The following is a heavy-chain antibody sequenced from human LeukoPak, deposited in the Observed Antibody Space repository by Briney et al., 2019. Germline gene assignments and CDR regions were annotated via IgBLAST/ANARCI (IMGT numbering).Heavy chain of an antibody. CDR3: ARGTAMVRGVVGYYYGMDV. D-gene: IGHD3-10*01. CDR1: GGSVSSGSYY. CDR2: IYYSGST. J-gene: IGHJ6*04. V-gene: IGHV4-61*01. Sequence: SETLSLTCTVSGGSVSSGSYYWSWIRQPPGKGLEWIGYIYYSGSTNYNPSLKSRVTISVDTSKNQFSLKLSSVTAADTAVYYCARGTAMVRGVVGYYYGMDVWGKGTTVTVSS.